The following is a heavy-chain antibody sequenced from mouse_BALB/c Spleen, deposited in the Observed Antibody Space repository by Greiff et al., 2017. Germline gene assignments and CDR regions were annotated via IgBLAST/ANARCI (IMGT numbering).Heavy chain of an antibody. J-gene: IGHJ1*01. Sequence: EVQLVESGGGLVKPGGSLKLSCAASGFTFSSYAMSWVRQTPEKRLEWVASISSGGSYTYYPDTVTGRFTISRDNAKNTLYLEMSSLRSEDTAMYYCARDRGYGSSYWYFDVWGAGTTVTVSS. CDR2: ISSGGSYT. CDR1: GFTFSSYA. V-gene: IGHV5-9-4*01. D-gene: IGHD1-1*01. CDR3: ARDRGYGSSYWYFDV.